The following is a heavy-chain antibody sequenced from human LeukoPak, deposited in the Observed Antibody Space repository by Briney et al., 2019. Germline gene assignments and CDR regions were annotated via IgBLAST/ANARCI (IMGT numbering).Heavy chain of an antibody. V-gene: IGHV1-2*02. Sequence: ASVKVSCKASGYTFTGYYMHWVRQAPGQGFEWMGWINPNSGDTNYAQKFQGRVTMTRDTSISTAHMELSRLRSDDTAVYYCARWYCSSTSCYAGAFDMWGQGTMVTVSS. J-gene: IGHJ3*02. CDR3: ARWYCSSTSCYAGAFDM. CDR1: GYTFTGYY. CDR2: INPNSGDT. D-gene: IGHD2-2*01.